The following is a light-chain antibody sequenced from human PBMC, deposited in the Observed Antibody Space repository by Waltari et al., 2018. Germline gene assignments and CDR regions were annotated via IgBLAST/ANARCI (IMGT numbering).Light chain of an antibody. Sequence: EISLTQSPVALSSSPGERATLSCRASQSVRCDFLAWYLQKPDHAPKFLIYGASHRATGIPDRFSRSGSGTDFTLTISRLEPEDFAMYYCQQYGSSPPTFGQGTRVEIK. V-gene: IGKV3-20*01. CDR1: QSVRCDF. CDR2: GAS. CDR3: QQYGSSPPT. J-gene: IGKJ1*01.